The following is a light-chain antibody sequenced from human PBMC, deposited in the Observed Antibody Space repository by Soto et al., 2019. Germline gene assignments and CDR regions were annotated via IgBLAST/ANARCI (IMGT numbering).Light chain of an antibody. V-gene: IGKV3D-20*01. CDR3: QQYGNFPPNT. CDR2: DAS. CDR1: QSVSSNY. J-gene: IGKJ2*01. Sequence: EIVLTQSPATLSLSPGDRATLSCGASQSVSSNYLAWYQQKPGLAPRLLIYDASTRATGIPDRFSGSGSGKDFTLTISRLEPEDFAMYYCQQYGNFPPNTFGQGTKLEIK.